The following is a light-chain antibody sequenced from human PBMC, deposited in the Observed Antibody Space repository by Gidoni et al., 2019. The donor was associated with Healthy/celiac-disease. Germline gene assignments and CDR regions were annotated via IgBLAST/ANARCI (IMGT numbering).Light chain of an antibody. J-gene: IGKJ1*01. Sequence: DIQMTQSPSSLSASVGDRVTITCRASQSISSYLNWYQQKPGKAPKLLIYAASSLQSGVPSRFSGSGSGTDFTPTISSLQPEDFATYYCQQSYSTPRTFXXXTKVEIK. V-gene: IGKV1-39*01. CDR3: QQSYSTPRT. CDR2: AAS. CDR1: QSISSY.